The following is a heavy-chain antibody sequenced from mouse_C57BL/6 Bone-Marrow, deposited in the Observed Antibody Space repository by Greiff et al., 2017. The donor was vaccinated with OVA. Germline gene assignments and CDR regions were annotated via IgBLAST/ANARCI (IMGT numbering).Heavy chain of an antibody. CDR1: GFTFSDYG. Sequence: EVKLMESGGGLVKPGGSLKLSCAASGFTFSDYGMHWVRQAPEKGLEWVAYISSGSSTIYYADTVKGRFTLSRDNATNTLCLQMTSLRSEDTATYYCAKEEYDGYWGQGTTLTVSS. CDR2: ISSGSSTI. J-gene: IGHJ2*01. D-gene: IGHD2-14*01. CDR3: AKEEYDGY. V-gene: IGHV5-17*01.